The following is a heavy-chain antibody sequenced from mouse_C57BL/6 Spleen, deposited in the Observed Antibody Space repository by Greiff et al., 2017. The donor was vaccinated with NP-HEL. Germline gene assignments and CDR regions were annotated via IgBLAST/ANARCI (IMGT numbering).Heavy chain of an antibody. D-gene: IGHD3-2*02. V-gene: IGHV1-50*01. CDR1: GYTFTSYW. Sequence: QVQLQQPGAELVKPGASVKLSCKASGYTFTSYWMQWVKQRPGQGLEWIGEIDPSDSYTNYNQKFKGKATLTVDTSSSTAYMQLSSLTSEDSAVYYCARKETAQGFDYWGQGTTLTVSS. CDR3: ARKETAQGFDY. CDR2: IDPSDSYT. J-gene: IGHJ2*01.